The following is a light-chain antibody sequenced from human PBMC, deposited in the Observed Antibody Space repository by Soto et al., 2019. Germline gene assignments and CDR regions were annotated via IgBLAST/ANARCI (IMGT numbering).Light chain of an antibody. CDR2: GAS. Sequence: EIVMTQSPATLSVSPGERATLSCRASQSINNNLAWYQQKRGQGPRLLIYGASSRATSTPARFSGSGSGTGFTLTISSLQSEDCAIYYFQQYNDWPLTFGGGTEVEI. J-gene: IGKJ4*01. CDR1: QSINNN. V-gene: IGKV3-15*01. CDR3: QQYNDWPLT.